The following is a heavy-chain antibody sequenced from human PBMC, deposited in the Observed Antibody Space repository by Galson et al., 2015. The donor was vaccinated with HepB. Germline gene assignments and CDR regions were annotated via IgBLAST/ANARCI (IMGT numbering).Heavy chain of an antibody. J-gene: IGHJ4*02. CDR3: AKDRYSSGWYSY. CDR2: ISYDGSNK. D-gene: IGHD6-19*01. CDR1: GFTFSSYG. Sequence: SLRLSCAASGFTFSSYGMHWVRQAPGKGLEWVAVISYDGSNKYYADSVKGRFTISRDNSKNTLYLQMNSLRAEDTAVYYCAKDRYSSGWYSYWGQGTLVTVSS. V-gene: IGHV3-30*18.